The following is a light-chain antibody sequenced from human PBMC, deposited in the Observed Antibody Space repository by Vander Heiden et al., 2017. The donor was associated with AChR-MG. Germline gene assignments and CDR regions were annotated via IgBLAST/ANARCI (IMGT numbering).Light chain of an antibody. Sequence: DIQMTQSPSSLSANVGDRVSITCRASQAMNNFLHWYQQKSGKAPKLLISGTSNLQIGVPSRFSGSGSGTEFTLTISSLQPEDFATYYCQQSDRSPYTFGQGTKLEIK. CDR2: GTS. CDR1: QAMNNF. V-gene: IGKV1-39*01. CDR3: QQSDRSPYT. J-gene: IGKJ2*01.